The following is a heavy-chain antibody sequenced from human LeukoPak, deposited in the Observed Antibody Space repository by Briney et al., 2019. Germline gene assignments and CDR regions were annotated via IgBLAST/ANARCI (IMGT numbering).Heavy chain of an antibody. CDR3: AKARSSSWSYLES. V-gene: IGHV3-43*01. CDR2: ISWEGSTT. Sequence: GGSLRLSCATSGFAFDDHTMHWVRQLPGKGLEWLSLISWEGSTTYYADSVKDRFTISGDTSKNSLYLQMNSLRTEDTALYYCAKARSSSWSYLESWGQGTLVPVSS. J-gene: IGHJ5*01. D-gene: IGHD6-13*01. CDR1: GFAFDDHT.